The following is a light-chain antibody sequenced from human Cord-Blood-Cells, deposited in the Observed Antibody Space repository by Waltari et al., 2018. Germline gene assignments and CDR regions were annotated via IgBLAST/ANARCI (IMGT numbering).Light chain of an antibody. CDR2: GAS. V-gene: IGKV3-15*01. CDR1: QSVSSN. J-gene: IGKJ1*01. Sequence: EIVMTQSPATLSVSPGERATLSCRASQSVSSNLAWYQQKPGQAPRLLIYGASTRATGIPARFIGSGSGTEFTLTISSLQSEDFAVYYCQHRKTFGQGTKVEIK. CDR3: QHRKT.